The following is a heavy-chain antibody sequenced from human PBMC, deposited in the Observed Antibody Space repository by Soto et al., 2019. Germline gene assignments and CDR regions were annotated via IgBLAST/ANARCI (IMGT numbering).Heavy chain of an antibody. D-gene: IGHD3-3*01. V-gene: IGHV1-58*01. CDR1: GFTFTSSA. CDR3: AALPNTYFDCWSGSLSNYYGMDV. Sequence: SVKVSCKASGFTFTSSAVQWVRQARGQSLEWIGWIVVGSGNTNYAQKFQERVTITRDMSTSTAYMELSSLRSEDTATYYCAALPNTYFDCWSGSLSNYYGMDVWGQGTTVTVSS. J-gene: IGHJ6*02. CDR2: IVVGSGNT.